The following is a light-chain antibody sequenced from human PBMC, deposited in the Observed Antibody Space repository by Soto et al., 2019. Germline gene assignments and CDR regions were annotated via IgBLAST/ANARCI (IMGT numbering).Light chain of an antibody. CDR3: QQYGSSGT. V-gene: IGKV3-20*01. Sequence: DIMMTHSPGTLSLSPWERATLSCLASQSVSNNYLAWYQQKPGQAPRLLIYDVSSRSPDIPDRFLGSGSETDFTLTISRLEPEDFAVYYCQQYGSSGTFGQGTKVDIK. CDR1: QSVSNNY. J-gene: IGKJ1*01. CDR2: DVS.